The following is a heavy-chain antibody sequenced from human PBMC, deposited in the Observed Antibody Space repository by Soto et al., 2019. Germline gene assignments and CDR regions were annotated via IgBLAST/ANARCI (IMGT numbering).Heavy chain of an antibody. Sequence: ASVKVSCKASGYPFIGCFMHWVRQAPGQGLEWMGWINPNSGDTHYAQKFQGRVTMTRDTSISTAYMELSRLTPDDTAVYYCARGLNFYYDSSGYYQFDYWGQGSLVTVSS. J-gene: IGHJ4*02. V-gene: IGHV1-2*02. CDR1: GYPFIGCF. D-gene: IGHD3-22*01. CDR3: ARGLNFYYDSSGYYQFDY. CDR2: INPNSGDT.